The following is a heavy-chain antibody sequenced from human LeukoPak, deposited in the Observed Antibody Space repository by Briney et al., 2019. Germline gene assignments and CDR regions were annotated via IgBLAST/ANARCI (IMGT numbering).Heavy chain of an antibody. CDR3: ARENYYDSSGYYGN. D-gene: IGHD3-22*01. CDR2: IYHSGST. J-gene: IGHJ4*02. V-gene: IGHV4-38-2*02. CDR1: GYSISSGYY. Sequence: SETLSLTCTVSGYSISSGYYWGWIRQPPGKGLEWIGSIYHSGSTNYNPSLKSRVTISVDTSKNQFSLKLSSVTAADTAVYYCARENYYDSSGYYGNWGQGTLVTVSS.